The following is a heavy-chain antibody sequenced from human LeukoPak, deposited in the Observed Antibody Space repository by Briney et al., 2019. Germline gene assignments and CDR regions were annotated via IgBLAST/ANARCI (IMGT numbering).Heavy chain of an antibody. V-gene: IGHV3-30*02. CDR1: GFTFSSYG. CDR2: IRYDGSNK. D-gene: IGHD3-22*01. J-gene: IGHJ3*02. CDR3: AKDKFPLSRVSFHYYDSTPLPPYAFDI. Sequence: GGSLRLSCAASGFTFSSYGMHWVRQAPGKGLEWVAFIRYDGSNKYYADSVKGRFTISRDNSKNTLYLQMNSLRAEDTAVYYCAKDKFPLSRVSFHYYDSTPLPPYAFDIWGQGTMVTVSS.